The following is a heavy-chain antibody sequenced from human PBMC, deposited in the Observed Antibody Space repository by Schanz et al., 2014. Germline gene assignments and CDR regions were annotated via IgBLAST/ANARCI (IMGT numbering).Heavy chain of an antibody. CDR3: ARGLGDERWLDLNEAFDI. J-gene: IGHJ3*02. V-gene: IGHV1-69*04. CDR2: IIPILGIT. D-gene: IGHD6-19*01. Sequence: QVQLVQSGGEVKKPGASATVSCKASGYTFTTYYIHWVRQAPGQGLEWMGRIIPILGITNVAQTFQDRVTITADKSTSTAYMELSSLRSEDTAVYYCARGLGDERWLDLNEAFDIWGQGTIVTVSS. CDR1: GYTFTTYY.